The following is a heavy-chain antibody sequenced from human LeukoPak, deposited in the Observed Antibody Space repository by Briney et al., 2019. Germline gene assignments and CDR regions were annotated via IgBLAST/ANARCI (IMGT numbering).Heavy chain of an antibody. D-gene: IGHD3-10*01. Sequence: GGSLRLSCAASGFAFSGYSMSWVRQAPGKGLECAAYIKQDVNERYYVDSVKGRFTISRDNTKSSLYLQMNSLRVEDTALYYCARSGSGYDYWGQGALVTVSS. CDR3: ARSGSGYDY. CDR2: IKQDVNER. J-gene: IGHJ4*02. CDR1: GFAFSGYS. V-gene: IGHV3-7*01.